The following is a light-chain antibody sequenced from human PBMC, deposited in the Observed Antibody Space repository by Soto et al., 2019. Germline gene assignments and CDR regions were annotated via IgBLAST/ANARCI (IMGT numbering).Light chain of an antibody. J-gene: IGKJ5*01. Sequence: DIVMTQSPDSLAVSLGERATINCKSSQSVLYSSNNKNYLAWYQQKPGQPPKLLIYWASTRESGVPDRFSGSGSGTDFTLTISSLQAEDVAVYYCQQYYCTPPTFGQGTRLEMK. CDR2: WAS. V-gene: IGKV4-1*01. CDR1: QSVLYSSNNKNY. CDR3: QQYYCTPPT.